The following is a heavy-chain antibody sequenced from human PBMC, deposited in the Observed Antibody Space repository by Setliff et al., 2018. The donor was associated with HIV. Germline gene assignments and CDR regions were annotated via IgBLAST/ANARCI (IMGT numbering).Heavy chain of an antibody. CDR1: GYNFPNYW. CDR2: IYPDNSDA. CDR3: ARSVGRYSYDDAGSGFDN. V-gene: IGHV5-51*01. D-gene: IGHD5-18*01. Sequence: PGESLKISCRGSGYNFPNYWIAWVRQMPGKGLEWMGIIYPDNSDARYGPSFQGQVTISVDKTMRTAYLQWSSLKASDTAMYYCARSVGRYSYDDAGSGFDNWGQGTLVTVSS. J-gene: IGHJ4*02.